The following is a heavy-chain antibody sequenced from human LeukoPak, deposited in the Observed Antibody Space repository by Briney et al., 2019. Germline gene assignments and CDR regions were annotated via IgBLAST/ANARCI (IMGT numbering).Heavy chain of an antibody. CDR2: ISGTGGSA. CDR1: GFSVSNDY. CDR3: AKDFDD. J-gene: IGHJ4*02. Sequence: GGSLRLSCAASGFSVSNDYINWVRQAPGKGLEWVSAISGTGGSASSADSVKGRFTISRDNSKNTLYLQMNSLRAEDTAVYYCAKDFDDWGQGTLVTVSS. V-gene: IGHV3-23*01.